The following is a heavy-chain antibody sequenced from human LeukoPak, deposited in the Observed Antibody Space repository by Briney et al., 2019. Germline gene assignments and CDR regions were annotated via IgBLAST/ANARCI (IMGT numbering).Heavy chain of an antibody. CDR1: GINFIKNG. J-gene: IGHJ4*02. Sequence: GGSLRLSCVASGINFIKNGVHWVRQAPGKGLEWVALISPDGGTRHYADSLNGRFTVSRDDSKNTVYLQMNSLRHEDTAVYYCANPFYYDSRSYYTPLDSWGQGTLVTVSS. CDR2: ISPDGGTR. D-gene: IGHD3-22*01. V-gene: IGHV3-30*18. CDR3: ANPFYYDSRSYYTPLDS.